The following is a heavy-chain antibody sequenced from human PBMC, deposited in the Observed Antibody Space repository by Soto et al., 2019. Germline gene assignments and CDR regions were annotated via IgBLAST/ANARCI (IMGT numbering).Heavy chain of an antibody. Sequence: ASVKVSCKGSGYAFTTYGITWVRQAPGQGLEWMGWISAHNGNTNYAQKLQGRVTVTRDTSTSTTYMELRSLRSDDTAVYYCARGRYGDYWGQGALVTVSS. CDR2: ISAHNGNT. V-gene: IGHV1-18*01. J-gene: IGHJ4*02. D-gene: IGHD1-1*01. CDR3: ARGRYGDY. CDR1: GYAFTTYG.